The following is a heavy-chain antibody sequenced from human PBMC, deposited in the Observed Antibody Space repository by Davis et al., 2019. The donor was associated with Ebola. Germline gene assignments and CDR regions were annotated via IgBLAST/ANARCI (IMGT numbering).Heavy chain of an antibody. Sequence: ASVKVSCKASGGTFSSYTISWVRQAPGQGLEWVGRINPNSGGTNYAQKFQGRVTMTRDTSISTAYMELSRLRSDDTAVYYCARGWDVWGKGTTVTVSS. CDR1: GGTFSSYT. V-gene: IGHV1-2*06. CDR3: ARGWDV. CDR2: INPNSGGT. J-gene: IGHJ6*04.